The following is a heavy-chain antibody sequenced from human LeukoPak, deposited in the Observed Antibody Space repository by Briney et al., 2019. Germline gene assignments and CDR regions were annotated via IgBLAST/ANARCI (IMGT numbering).Heavy chain of an antibody. D-gene: IGHD2-15*01. J-gene: IGHJ5*02. CDR3: ASGYCSGGSCYENWFDP. CDR1: GFTFSSYE. V-gene: IGHV3-48*03. CDR2: ISSSGSTI. Sequence: PGGSLRLSCAASGFTFSSYEMNWVRQAPGKGLEWVSYISSSGSTIYYADSVKGRFTISRDNAKNSLYLQMNGLRAEDTAVYYCASGYCSGGSCYENWFDPWGQGTLVTVSS.